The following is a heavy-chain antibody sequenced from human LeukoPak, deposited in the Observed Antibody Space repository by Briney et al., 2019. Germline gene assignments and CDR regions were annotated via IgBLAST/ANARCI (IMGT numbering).Heavy chain of an antibody. CDR1: GFTFSSYA. Sequence: GGSLRLSCAASGFTFSSYAMSWGRQAPGKGLEWVSAISGSGGSTYYADSVKGRFTISRDNSKNTLYLQMNSLRAEDTAVYYCAKEDYDYVWGSYRSTPTFDYWGQGTLVTVSS. J-gene: IGHJ4*02. CDR3: AKEDYDYVWGSYRSTPTFDY. CDR2: ISGSGGST. D-gene: IGHD3-16*02. V-gene: IGHV3-23*01.